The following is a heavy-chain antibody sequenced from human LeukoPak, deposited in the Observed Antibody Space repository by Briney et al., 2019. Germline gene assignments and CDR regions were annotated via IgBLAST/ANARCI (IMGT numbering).Heavy chain of an antibody. Sequence: SETLSLTCTVSGGSISSSNYYWGWIRQPPGKGLEWIGCIYYSGSTYYNPSLKSRVTISVDTSKNQFSLKLSSVTAADTAVYYCASSITMVRGIIALNFDYWGQGTLVTVSS. V-gene: IGHV4-39*01. J-gene: IGHJ4*02. CDR3: ASSITMVRGIIALNFDY. D-gene: IGHD3-10*01. CDR2: IYYSGST. CDR1: GGSISSSNYY.